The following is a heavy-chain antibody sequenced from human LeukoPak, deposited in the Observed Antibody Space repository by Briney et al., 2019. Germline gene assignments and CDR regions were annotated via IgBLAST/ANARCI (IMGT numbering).Heavy chain of an antibody. D-gene: IGHD3-3*01. Sequence: SETLSLTCTVSGGSISSGGYYWSWIRQHPGRGLAWIGYIYYSGSTNYNPSLKSRVTISVDTSKNQFSLKLSSVTAADTAVYYCARGRHDFWSGADAFDIWGQGTMVTVSS. CDR1: GGSISSGGYY. J-gene: IGHJ3*02. CDR2: IYYSGST. CDR3: ARGRHDFWSGADAFDI. V-gene: IGHV4-61*08.